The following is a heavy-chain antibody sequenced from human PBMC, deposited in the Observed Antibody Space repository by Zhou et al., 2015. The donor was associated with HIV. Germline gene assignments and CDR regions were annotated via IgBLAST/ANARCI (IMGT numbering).Heavy chain of an antibody. CDR2: IIPIFGTA. Sequence: QVQLVQSGAEVKKPGSSVKVSCKASGGTFSSYAISWVRQAPGQGLEWMGGIIPIFGTANYAQKFQGRVTITADESTSTAYMELSSLRSEDTAVYYCARGLDYCSGGSCRNVALEVRFDIVGQGTSGHRLF. V-gene: IGHV1-69*01. D-gene: IGHD2-15*01. CDR1: GGTFSSYA. J-gene: IGHJ3*02. CDR3: ARGLDYCSGGSCRNVALEVRFDI.